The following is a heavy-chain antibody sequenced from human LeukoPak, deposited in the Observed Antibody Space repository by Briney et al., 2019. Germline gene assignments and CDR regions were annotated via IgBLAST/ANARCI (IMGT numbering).Heavy chain of an antibody. CDR1: GFTFSSYG. D-gene: IGHD3-22*01. V-gene: IGHV3-33*01. Sequence: GGSLRLSCAASGFTFSSYGMHWVRQAPAKGLEWVAVIWYDGSNKYYADSVKGRFTISRDNSKNTLYLQINSLRAEDTAVYYCARDGSDYYDSSRYYSYFDYWGQGTLVTVSS. J-gene: IGHJ4*02. CDR3: ARDGSDYYDSSRYYSYFDY. CDR2: IWYDGSNK.